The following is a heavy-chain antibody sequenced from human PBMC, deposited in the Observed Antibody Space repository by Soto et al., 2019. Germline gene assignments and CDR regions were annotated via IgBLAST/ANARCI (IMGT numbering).Heavy chain of an antibody. Sequence: QVQLQESGPGLVKTSETLSLTCTVSGGSVSSGSFYWSWIRQPPGMGLEWIGFVYYIGRTNYHPSLTSRVAISVDTSKNQFSPKLSSVAAADTAVYYCAAGYSNSLFDPLCQGTLVSVSS. V-gene: IGHV4-61*01. J-gene: IGHJ5*02. CDR3: AAGYSNSLFDP. CDR2: VYYIGRT. CDR1: GGSVSSGSFY. D-gene: IGHD6-13*01.